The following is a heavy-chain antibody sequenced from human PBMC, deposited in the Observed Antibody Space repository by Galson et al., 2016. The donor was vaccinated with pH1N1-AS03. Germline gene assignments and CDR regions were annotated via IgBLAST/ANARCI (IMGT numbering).Heavy chain of an antibody. D-gene: IGHD4-17*01. V-gene: IGHV4-61*02. CDR3: ARSRGDYGDHAEYLQR. Sequence: TLSLTCTVSGDSISDGFFYWTWIRQPAGKGLEWIGRIYPSGNPKYNPSLKSRVSISVDTSKNQISLKLRSVTAADTAVYYCARSRGDYGDHAEYLQRWGQGTLVTVSS. CDR2: IYPSGNP. CDR1: GDSISDGFFY. J-gene: IGHJ1*01.